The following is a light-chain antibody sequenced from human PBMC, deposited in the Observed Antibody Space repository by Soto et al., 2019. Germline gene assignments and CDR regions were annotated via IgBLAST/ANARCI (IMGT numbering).Light chain of an antibody. J-gene: IGLJ2*01. CDR2: DVS. Sequence: QSALTQPASVSGSPGQSITISCTGTSSDVGGYNYVSWYQQHPGKAPKLMIYDVSNRPSGVSNRFSGSKSGNTASLTISGLQAEDEADHYCSSYTSSSIYVVFGGGTKLTVL. V-gene: IGLV2-14*01. CDR3: SSYTSSSIYVV. CDR1: SSDVGGYNY.